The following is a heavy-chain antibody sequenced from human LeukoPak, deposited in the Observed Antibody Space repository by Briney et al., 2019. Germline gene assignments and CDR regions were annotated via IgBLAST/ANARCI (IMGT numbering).Heavy chain of an antibody. Sequence: GGSLRLSCAASGFTFSSYAMHWVRQAPGKGLEWVAVISYDGSDKYYADSVKGRFTISRDNSKNTLYLQMNSLRAEDTAVYYCARVAEGATPAFDYWGQGTLVTVSS. CDR1: GFTFSSYA. CDR2: ISYDGSDK. CDR3: ARVAEGATPAFDY. J-gene: IGHJ4*02. V-gene: IGHV3-30*01. D-gene: IGHD1-26*01.